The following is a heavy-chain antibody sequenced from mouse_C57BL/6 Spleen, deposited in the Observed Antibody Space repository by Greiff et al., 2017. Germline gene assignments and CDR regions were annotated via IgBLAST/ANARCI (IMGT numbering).Heavy chain of an antibody. J-gene: IGHJ4*01. D-gene: IGHD1-1*01. V-gene: IGHV1-80*01. Sequence: QVQLQQSGAELVKPGASVKISCKASGYAFSSYWMNWVKQRPGKGLEWIGQMYPGDGATNYNGKFKGKATLTADKSSSTAYMQLSSLTSEDSAVYFCARSAIYYYGSSPYYYAMDYWGQGTSVTVSS. CDR2: MYPGDGAT. CDR3: ARSAIYYYGSSPYYYAMDY. CDR1: GYAFSSYW.